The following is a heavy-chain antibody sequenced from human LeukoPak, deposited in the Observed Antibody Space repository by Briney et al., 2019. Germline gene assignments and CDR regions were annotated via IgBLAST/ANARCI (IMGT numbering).Heavy chain of an antibody. V-gene: IGHV3-23*01. Sequence: GGSLRLSCAASGFTFSSYAMSWVRQAPGKGLEWVSAISGSGGSTYYADSVKGRFTISRDNSKNTLYLQMSSLRAEDTAVYYCAKDLNRLGSSGRSSWGQGTLVTVSS. D-gene: IGHD6-6*01. CDR1: GFTFSSYA. CDR3: AKDLNRLGSSGRSS. J-gene: IGHJ4*02. CDR2: ISGSGGST.